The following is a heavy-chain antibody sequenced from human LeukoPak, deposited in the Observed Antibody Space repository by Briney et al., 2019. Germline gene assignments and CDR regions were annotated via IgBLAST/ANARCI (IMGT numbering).Heavy chain of an antibody. CDR1: GFTFSSYW. Sequence: GGSLRLSYAASGFTFSSYWMSWVRQAPGKGLEWVANIKQDGSEKYYVDSVKGRFTISRDNAKNSLYLQMNSLRAEDTAVYYCARDGIAAAGYYFDYWGQGTLVTVSS. CDR2: IKQDGSEK. J-gene: IGHJ4*02. V-gene: IGHV3-7*01. CDR3: ARDGIAAAGYYFDY. D-gene: IGHD6-13*01.